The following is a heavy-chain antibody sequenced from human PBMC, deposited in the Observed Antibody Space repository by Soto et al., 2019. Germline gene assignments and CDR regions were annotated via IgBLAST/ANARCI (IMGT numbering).Heavy chain of an antibody. D-gene: IGHD6-6*01. V-gene: IGHV3-21*01. J-gene: IGHJ4*02. Sequence: PGGSLRLSCAAYGFTFSSYSMNWVRQAPGKGLEWVSSISSSSSYIYYADSVKGRFTISRDNAKNSLYLQMNSLRAEDTAVYYCARDGGYSSSGYFDYWGQGTLVTVSS. CDR1: GFTFSSYS. CDR3: ARDGGYSSSGYFDY. CDR2: ISSSSSYI.